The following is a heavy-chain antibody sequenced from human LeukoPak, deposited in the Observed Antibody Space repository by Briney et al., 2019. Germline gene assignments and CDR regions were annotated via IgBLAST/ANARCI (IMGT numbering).Heavy chain of an antibody. D-gene: IGHD4-17*01. CDR3: ARLIGGMMTTVTSGYLDYYYYGMDV. J-gene: IGHJ6*02. CDR1: GYSFTNYW. V-gene: IGHV5-51*01. CDR2: FFPGDSDT. Sequence: GESLKIPCRGSGYSFTNYWIGWGRQMPGKGLEWMGSFFPGDSDTRYSPSFQGQVTISADKSNSTAYLQWSSLKASDTAMYYCARLIGGMMTTVTSGYLDYYYYGMDVWGQGTTVTVSS.